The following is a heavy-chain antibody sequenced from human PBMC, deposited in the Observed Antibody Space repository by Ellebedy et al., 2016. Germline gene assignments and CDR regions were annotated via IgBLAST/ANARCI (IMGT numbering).Heavy chain of an antibody. CDR2: IIPIFGTA. CDR3: ARDAQQLVPERSPLPIFQH. D-gene: IGHD6-13*01. Sequence: SVKVSCXASGGTFSSYAISWVRQAPGQGLEWMGGIIPIFGTANYAQKFQGRVTITADESTSTAYMELSSLRSEDTAVYYCARDAQQLVPERSPLPIFQHWGQGTLVTVSS. CDR1: GGTFSSYA. V-gene: IGHV1-69*13. J-gene: IGHJ1*01.